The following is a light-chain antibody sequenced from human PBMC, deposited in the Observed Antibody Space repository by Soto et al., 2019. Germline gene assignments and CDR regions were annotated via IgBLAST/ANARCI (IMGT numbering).Light chain of an antibody. Sequence: QSVLTQPPSVSEAPRQRVTISCSGSSSNIGNNAVNWYQQLPGKAPKLLIYYDDLLPSGVSDRSSGSKSGTSASLAISGLQSEDEADYYCAAWDDSLNGPYVFGTGTKVTVL. V-gene: IGLV1-36*01. J-gene: IGLJ1*01. CDR2: YDD. CDR1: SSNIGNNA. CDR3: AAWDDSLNGPYV.